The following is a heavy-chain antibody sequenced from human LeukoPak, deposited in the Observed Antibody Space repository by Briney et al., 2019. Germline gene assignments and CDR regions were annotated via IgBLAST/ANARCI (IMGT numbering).Heavy chain of an antibody. CDR1: GFTFDGYG. CDR3: ARDSDPRGYSGYDSVY. D-gene: IGHD5-12*01. V-gene: IGHV3-20*04. J-gene: IGHJ4*02. CDR2: INWNGGST. Sequence: GGSLRLSCAASGFTFDGYGMSWVRHAPGKGLEWVSGINWNGGSTGYADAVKGRFTISRDNAKHSLYLQMNSLRAEDTALYYCARDSDPRGYSGYDSVYWGQGTLVTVSS.